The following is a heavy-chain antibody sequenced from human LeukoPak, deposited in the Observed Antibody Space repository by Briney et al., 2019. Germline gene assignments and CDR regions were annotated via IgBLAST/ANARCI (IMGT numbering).Heavy chain of an antibody. CDR1: GYTLSNHA. CDR2: ISADNGNT. Sequence: ASVKVSCKGSGYTLSNHALSWVRQAPGQGLEWMGWISADNGNTNHAQKFQGRVSLTTDTSTSTAYMELRSLRSDDTAVYYCARDSRRDWFDPWGQGTLVTVSS. V-gene: IGHV1-18*04. D-gene: IGHD2-2*01. J-gene: IGHJ5*02. CDR3: ARDSRRDWFDP.